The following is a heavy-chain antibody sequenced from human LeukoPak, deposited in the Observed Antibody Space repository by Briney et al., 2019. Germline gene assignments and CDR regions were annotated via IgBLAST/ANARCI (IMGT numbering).Heavy chain of an antibody. J-gene: IGHJ3*02. D-gene: IGHD3-16*02. CDR2: IYYSGST. CDR3: ARPLITFGGVIVPSTLDI. Sequence: SETLSLTCTVSGGSISSSSYYWGWIRQPPGKGLEWIGSIYYSGSTYYNPSLKSRVTISVDTPKNQFSLKLSSVTAADTAVYYCARPLITFGGVIVPSTLDIWGQGTMVTVSS. V-gene: IGHV4-39*01. CDR1: GGSISSSSYY.